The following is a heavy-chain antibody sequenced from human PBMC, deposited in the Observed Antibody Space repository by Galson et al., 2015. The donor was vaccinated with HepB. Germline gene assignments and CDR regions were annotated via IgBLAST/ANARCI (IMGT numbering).Heavy chain of an antibody. CDR2: INHSGST. V-gene: IGHV4-34*01. J-gene: IGHJ5*02. CDR3: ARDSKAASSSHRVGYRCCWFDP. CDR1: GGSFSGYY. Sequence: TLSLTCAVYGGSFSGYYWSWIRQPPGKGLEWIGDINHSGSTNYNPSLKSRVTISVDTSKNQFSLKLSSVTAADTAVYYCARDSKAASSSHRVGYRCCWFDPWGQGTLVTVSS. D-gene: IGHD5-12*01.